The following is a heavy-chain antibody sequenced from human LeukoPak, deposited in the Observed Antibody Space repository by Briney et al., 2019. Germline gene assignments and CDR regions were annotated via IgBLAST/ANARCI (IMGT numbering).Heavy chain of an antibody. J-gene: IGHJ3*02. V-gene: IGHV1-2*02. Sequence: ASVKVSCEASGYTFTGYYMHWVRQAPGQGLEWMGWINPNSGGTDYAQKFQGRVTMTRDTSISTAYMELSRLRSDDTAVYYCARGPGDGYYTERAFDIWGQGTMVTVSS. D-gene: IGHD5-24*01. CDR1: GYTFTGYY. CDR3: ARGPGDGYYTERAFDI. CDR2: INPNSGGT.